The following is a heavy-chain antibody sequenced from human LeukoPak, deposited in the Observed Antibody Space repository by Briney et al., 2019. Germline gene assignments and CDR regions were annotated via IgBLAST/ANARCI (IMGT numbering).Heavy chain of an antibody. V-gene: IGHV1-8*01. J-gene: IGHJ6*02. CDR2: MNPNSANT. Sequence: ASVKVSCKASGYTFSNYDINWVRQAYGQGLEWMGWMNPNSANTGYAQKFQGRVTMTTNTSINTAYMELSSLRSEDTALYYCARGGTRYCASTSCSDHYYYGVDVWGQGTTVTVSS. D-gene: IGHD2-2*01. CDR1: GYTFSNYD. CDR3: ARGGTRYCASTSCSDHYYYGVDV.